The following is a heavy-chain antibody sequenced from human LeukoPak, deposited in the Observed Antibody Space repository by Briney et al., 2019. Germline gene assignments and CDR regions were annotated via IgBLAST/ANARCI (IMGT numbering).Heavy chain of an antibody. V-gene: IGHV1-69*01. D-gene: IGHD3-16*02. J-gene: IGHJ5*02. CDR1: GGTFSSYA. CDR2: IIPIFGTA. CDR3: ARSLRLGELSLSTRA. Sequence: SVKVSCKASGGTFSSYAISWVRQAPGQGLEWMGGIIPIFGTANYAQKFQGRVTITADESTSTAYMELSSLRSEDTAVYYCARSLRLGELSLSTRAWGQRTLVTVSS.